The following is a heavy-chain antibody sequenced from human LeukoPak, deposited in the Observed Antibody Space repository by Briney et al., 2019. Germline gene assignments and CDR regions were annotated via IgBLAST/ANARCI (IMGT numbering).Heavy chain of an antibody. Sequence: ASVKVSCKASGYTFTGYGISWVRQAPGQGLEWMGWISTYNGNTNYAQNLQGRVTMTIDTSTSTAYMELRSLTSDDTAVYYCARQSRVVVAAAIRGDDAYDIWGQGTMVTVSS. D-gene: IGHD2-2*01. CDR2: ISTYNGNT. CDR3: ARQSRVVVAAAIRGDDAYDI. V-gene: IGHV1-18*01. J-gene: IGHJ3*02. CDR1: GYTFTGYG.